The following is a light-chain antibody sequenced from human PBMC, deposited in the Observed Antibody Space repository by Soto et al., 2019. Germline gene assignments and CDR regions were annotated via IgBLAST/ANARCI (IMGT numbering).Light chain of an antibody. CDR1: NSDVGGYNY. CDR2: EVT. V-gene: IGLV2-14*01. J-gene: IGLJ3*02. CDR3: CSYTSTNTWV. Sequence: QSALTQPASVSGSPGQSITISCTGSNSDVGGYNYVSWYQQHPGKAPKLMIYEVTDRPAGVSDRFSGSKSGNTASLTISGLQAEDEADYYCCSYTSTNTWVFGGGTKLTVL.